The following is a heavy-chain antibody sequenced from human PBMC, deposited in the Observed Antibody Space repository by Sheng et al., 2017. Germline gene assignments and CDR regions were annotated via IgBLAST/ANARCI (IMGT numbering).Heavy chain of an antibody. V-gene: IGHV1-69*05. CDR3: ARDGGIIAARPATFYYYYYYMDV. CDR2: IIPIFGTA. Sequence: QVQLVQSGAEVKKPGSSVKVSCKASGGTFSSYAISWVRQAPGQGLEWMGGIIPIFGTANYAQKFQGRVTITTDESTSTAYMELSSLRSEDTAVYYCARDGGIIAARPATFYYYYYYMDVWGKGTTVTVSS. CDR1: GGTFSSYA. J-gene: IGHJ6*03. D-gene: IGHD6-6*01.